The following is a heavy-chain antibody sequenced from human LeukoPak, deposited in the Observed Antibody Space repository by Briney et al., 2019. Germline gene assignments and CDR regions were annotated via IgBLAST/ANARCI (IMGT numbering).Heavy chain of an antibody. D-gene: IGHD5-24*01. J-gene: IGHJ4*02. Sequence: PSETLSLTCTVSSGSISSYYWSWIRQPPGKGLEWIGYIYYSGSTNYNPSLKSRVTISVDTSKNQFSLKLSSVTAADTAVYYCARDLSPGRWLQLVYWGQGTLVTVSS. CDR3: ARDLSPGRWLQLVY. CDR1: SGSISSYY. CDR2: IYYSGST. V-gene: IGHV4-59*01.